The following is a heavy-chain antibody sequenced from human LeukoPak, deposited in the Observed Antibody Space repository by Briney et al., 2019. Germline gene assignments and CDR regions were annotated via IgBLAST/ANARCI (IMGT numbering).Heavy chain of an antibody. D-gene: IGHD1-26*01. V-gene: IGHV3-11*01. CDR1: GGSISSGGYY. CDR2: ISSSGSTI. J-gene: IGHJ4*02. Sequence: PSETLSLTCTVSGGSISSGGYYWSWIRQAPGKGLEWVSYISSSGSTIYYADSVKGRFTISRDNAKNSLYLQMNSLRAEDTAVYYCARDGGGASGSYTRDWGQGTLVTVSS. CDR3: ARDGGGASGSYTRD.